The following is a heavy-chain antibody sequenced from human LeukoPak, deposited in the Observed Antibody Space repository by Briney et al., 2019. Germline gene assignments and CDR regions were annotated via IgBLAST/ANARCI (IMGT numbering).Heavy chain of an antibody. D-gene: IGHD2-15*01. V-gene: IGHV4-59*01. CDR2: IYYSGST. J-gene: IGHJ6*03. Sequence: PSETLSLTCTVSGGSISSYYWSWIRQSPGKGLEWIGYIYYSGSTNYNPSLKSRVTISVDTSKNQFSLKLSSVTAADTAVYYCARTPNVYYYYMDVWGKGTTVTVSS. CDR3: ARTPNVYYYYMDV. CDR1: GGSISSYY.